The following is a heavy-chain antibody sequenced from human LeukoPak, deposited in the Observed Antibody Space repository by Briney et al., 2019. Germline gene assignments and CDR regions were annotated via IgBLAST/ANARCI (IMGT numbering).Heavy chain of an antibody. D-gene: IGHD6-19*01. CDR2: IKPKSGGT. Sequence: ASVKVSCKASGYILTDYYIHWVRQAPGQGLEWMGWIKPKSGGTNYSQKFRGRVTMTRDTYISTAYMELNRLTSDDTAVYFCARGAGIAVAGKDLDYWGQGTLITVSS. V-gene: IGHV1-2*02. CDR1: GYILTDYY. CDR3: ARGAGIAVAGKDLDY. J-gene: IGHJ4*02.